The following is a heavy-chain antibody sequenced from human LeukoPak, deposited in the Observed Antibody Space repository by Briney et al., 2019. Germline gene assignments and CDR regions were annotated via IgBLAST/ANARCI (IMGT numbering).Heavy chain of an antibody. Sequence: SETLSLTCTVSGGYITSSTYYWGWIRQSPGRGLEWIGSFYYSGSTYYNPSLKSRVTISVDTSKNQFSLKLSSVTAADTAVYYCARALATMVRGVIILNYYYYYMDVWGKGTTVTVSS. CDR2: FYYSGST. D-gene: IGHD3-10*01. V-gene: IGHV4-39*07. J-gene: IGHJ6*03. CDR1: GGYITSSTYY. CDR3: ARALATMVRGVIILNYYYYYMDV.